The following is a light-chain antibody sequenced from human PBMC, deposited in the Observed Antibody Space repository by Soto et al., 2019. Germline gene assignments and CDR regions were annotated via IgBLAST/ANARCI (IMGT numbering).Light chain of an antibody. CDR2: EVN. V-gene: IGLV2-14*03. CDR3: SLYTTNSTFV. Sequence: QSALTQPASVSGSPGQSITISCGGTSSDVGAYIYVSWYQQFPGKAPKLILYEVNNRPSGVSNRFSGSKSDTTASLTISGLQPEDEADYYCSLYTTNSTFVFGAGTKVTVL. CDR1: SSDVGAYIY. J-gene: IGLJ1*01.